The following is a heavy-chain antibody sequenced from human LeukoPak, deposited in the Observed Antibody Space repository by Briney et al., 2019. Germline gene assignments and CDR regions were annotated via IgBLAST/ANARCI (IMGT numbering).Heavy chain of an antibody. J-gene: IGHJ4*02. V-gene: IGHV1-69*06. CDR3: ARASGGWFVPLDY. CDR2: IIPIFGTA. D-gene: IGHD6-19*01. Sequence: GSSVKVSCKASGGTFSSYAISWVRQAPGQGLEWMGGIIPIFGTANYAQKFQGRVTITADKSTSTAYMELSSLRSENTAVYYCARASGGWFVPLDYWGQGTLVTVSS. CDR1: GGTFSSYA.